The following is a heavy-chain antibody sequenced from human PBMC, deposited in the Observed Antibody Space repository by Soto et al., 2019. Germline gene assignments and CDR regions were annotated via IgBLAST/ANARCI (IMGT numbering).Heavy chain of an antibody. CDR1: GGSFSGYY. CDR3: ARDKITGLFDY. V-gene: IGHV4-34*01. Sequence: QVQLQQWGAGLLKPSETLSLTCAVYGGSFSGYYWTWIRQPPGTGLEWIGEINHSGSTNYTPSLKXRITIPXXTSKNQCSLTLTSVTAADTAVSYCARDKITGLFDYWGQGTLVTVSS. D-gene: IGHD2-8*02. J-gene: IGHJ4*02. CDR2: INHSGST.